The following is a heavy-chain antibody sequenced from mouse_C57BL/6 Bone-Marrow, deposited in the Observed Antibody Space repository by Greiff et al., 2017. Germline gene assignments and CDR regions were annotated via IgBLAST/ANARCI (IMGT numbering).Heavy chain of an antibody. Sequence: EVQLEESGEGLVKPGGSLKLSCAASGFTFSSYAMSWVRQTPEQRLEWVAYISSGGGYTYYADTVKGRFTISRDTARNTLYLQMRSLKSEDTAMYYCTRDRYYRHRYLDVWGTGTTVTVSS. CDR1: GFTFSSYA. V-gene: IGHV5-9-1*02. CDR2: ISSGGGYT. J-gene: IGHJ1*03. D-gene: IGHD1-1*01. CDR3: TRDRYYRHRYLDV.